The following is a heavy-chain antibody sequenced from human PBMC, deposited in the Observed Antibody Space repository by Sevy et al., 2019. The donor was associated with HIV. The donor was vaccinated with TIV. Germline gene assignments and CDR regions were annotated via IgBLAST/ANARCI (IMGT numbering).Heavy chain of an antibody. CDR2: IVVGSGVT. CDR3: AAEDVSMFEGAWRVFDI. Sequence: ASVKVSCKASGFAFTNSAVQWVRQARGQRLEWMGWIVVGSGVTNYAQKFHERVTVTTSMSTSTAHMELTSLRSDDTAVYSGAAEDVSMFEGAWRVFDIWGQGTLVTVSS. J-gene: IGHJ3*02. D-gene: IGHD3-16*01. CDR1: GFAFTNSA. V-gene: IGHV1-58*01.